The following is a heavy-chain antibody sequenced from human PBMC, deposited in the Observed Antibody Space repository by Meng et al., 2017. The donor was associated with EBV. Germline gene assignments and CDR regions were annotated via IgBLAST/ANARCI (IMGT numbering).Heavy chain of an antibody. CDR3: TRLDGSYIYY. V-gene: IGHV3-73*02. CDR2: IRSKANSYAT. D-gene: IGHD1-26*01. CDR1: GFTFSGSA. J-gene: IGHJ4*02. Sequence: EVAVVGAGGGLVQPGVSLKLSCAASGFTFSGSAMHWVRQASGKGLEWVGRIRSKANSYATAYAASVKGRFTISRDDSKNTAYLQMNSLKTEDTAVYYCTRLDGSYIYYWGQGTLVTVSS.